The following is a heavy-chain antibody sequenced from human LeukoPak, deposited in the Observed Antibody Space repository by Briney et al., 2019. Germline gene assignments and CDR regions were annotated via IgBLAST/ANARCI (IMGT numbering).Heavy chain of an antibody. CDR1: GFTFSSYN. J-gene: IGHJ4*02. D-gene: IGHD6-13*01. V-gene: IGHV3-21*01. CDR2: ISSSSAYI. CDR3: ARLEAAVFDY. Sequence: GGSLRLSCAASGFTFSSYNMNWVRQAEGKGLELVSFISSSSAYIYYADSVKGRVTISRDNAKNSLYLQMNSLRAEDTAVYYCARLEAAVFDYWGQGTLVTVSS.